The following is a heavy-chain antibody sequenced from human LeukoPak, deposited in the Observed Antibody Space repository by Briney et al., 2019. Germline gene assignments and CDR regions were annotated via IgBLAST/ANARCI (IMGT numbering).Heavy chain of an antibody. CDR1: GFTFSSYA. D-gene: IGHD3-22*01. Sequence: GGSLRPSCAASGFTFSSYAMHWVRQAPGKGLEYVSAISSNGGSTYYANSVKGRFTISRDNSKNTLYLQMGSLRAEDMAVYYCARGRSSGISGSGMLDYWGQGTLVTVSS. CDR3: ARGRSSGISGSGMLDY. CDR2: ISSNGGST. V-gene: IGHV3-64*01. J-gene: IGHJ4*02.